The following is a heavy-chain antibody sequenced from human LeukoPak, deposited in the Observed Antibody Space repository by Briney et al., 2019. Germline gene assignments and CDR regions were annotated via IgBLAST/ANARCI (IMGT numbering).Heavy chain of an antibody. V-gene: IGHV3-74*01. CDR3: EGRGTGLPEY. CDR2: IDSDGTNR. J-gene: IGHJ4*02. D-gene: IGHD3/OR15-3a*01. CDR1: GFTFSRYW. Sequence: GGSLRLSCAASGFTFSRYWMHWVRQAPGKGLVWVSRIDSDGTNRDYADSVKGRFTISRDNAKNTVYLQMNSLRDEDTAVYYCEGRGTGLPEYWGQGSLVTVSS.